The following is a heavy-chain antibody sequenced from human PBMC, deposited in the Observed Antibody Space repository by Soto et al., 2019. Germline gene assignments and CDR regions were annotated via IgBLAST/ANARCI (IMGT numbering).Heavy chain of an antibody. CDR1: GFTFSSYS. CDR2: ISSSSSTI. J-gene: IGHJ5*02. CDR3: ARRPYYYDSSGYYNWFDP. V-gene: IGHV3-48*02. Sequence: GGSLRLSCAASGFTFSSYSMNWVRQAPGKGLEWVSYISSSSSTIYYADSVKGRFTISRDNAKNSLYLQMNSLRDEDTAVYYCARRPYYYDSSGYYNWFDPWGQGTLVTVSS. D-gene: IGHD3-22*01.